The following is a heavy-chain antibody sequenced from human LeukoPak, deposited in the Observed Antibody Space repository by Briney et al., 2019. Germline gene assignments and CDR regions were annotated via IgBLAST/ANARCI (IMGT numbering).Heavy chain of an antibody. CDR2: IIPIFGTA. CDR3: ARAGDIVVVPAAIPDYHYYMDV. J-gene: IGHJ6*03. Sequence: SVRVSCKASGGTFSSYAISWVRQAPGQGLEWMGGIIPIFGTANYAQKFQGRVTITADESTSTAYMELSSLRSEDTAVYYCARAGDIVVVPAAIPDYHYYMDVWGKGTTVTVSS. D-gene: IGHD2-2*02. V-gene: IGHV1-69*13. CDR1: GGTFSSYA.